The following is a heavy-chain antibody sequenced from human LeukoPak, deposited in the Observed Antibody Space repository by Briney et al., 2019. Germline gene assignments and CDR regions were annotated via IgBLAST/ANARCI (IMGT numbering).Heavy chain of an antibody. CDR3: ARDAYYYDSSGYYYVPKYYFDY. CDR1: GFTFSSYW. Sequence: GGSLRLSCAASGFTFSSYWMSWVRQAPGKGLEWVTNIKQDGSEKYYVDSVKGRFTISRDNAKNSLYLQMNSLRAEDTAVYYCARDAYYYDSSGYYYVPKYYFDYWGQGTLVTVSS. V-gene: IGHV3-7*01. D-gene: IGHD3-22*01. J-gene: IGHJ4*02. CDR2: IKQDGSEK.